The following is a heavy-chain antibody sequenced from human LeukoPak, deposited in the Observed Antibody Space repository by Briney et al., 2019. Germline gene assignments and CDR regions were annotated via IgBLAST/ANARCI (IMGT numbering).Heavy chain of an antibody. J-gene: IGHJ4*02. V-gene: IGHV1-46*01. CDR1: GYTFTSYY. CDR3: ARGDMAVYYFDY. D-gene: IGHD2-15*01. Sequence: ASVKVSCKASGYTFTSYYMHWVRQAPGQGLEWMGMINPSGVSTSYAQKFQGRVTMTRDTSTSTVYMELSSLRSEDTAVYYCARGDMAVYYFDYWGQGTLVTVSS. CDR2: INPSGVST.